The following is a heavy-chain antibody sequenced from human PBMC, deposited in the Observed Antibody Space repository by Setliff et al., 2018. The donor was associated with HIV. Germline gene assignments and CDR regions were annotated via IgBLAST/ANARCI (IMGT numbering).Heavy chain of an antibody. CDR3: ASGKGVRGVIIRGGLDV. CDR1: GHPFSNYD. J-gene: IGHJ6*04. CDR2: MNPKSGAT. D-gene: IGHD3-10*01. Sequence: ASVKVSCKTSGHPFSNYDIIWVRRATGQGLEWMGWMNPKSGATGYAQKFKDRFIMTRDTSISTAYMELSSLTSEDTAVYYCASGKGVRGVIIRGGLDVWGKGTTVTVSS. V-gene: IGHV1-8*01.